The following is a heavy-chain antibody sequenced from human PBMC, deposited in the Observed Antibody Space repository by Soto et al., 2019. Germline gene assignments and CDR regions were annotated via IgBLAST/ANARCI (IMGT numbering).Heavy chain of an antibody. J-gene: IGHJ4*02. Sequence: SVKVSCKASGGTFSSYAISWVRQAPGQGLEWMGGVIPIFGTANYAQKFQGRVTITADESTSTAYMELSSLRSEDTAVYYCARAGYSYGPFDYWGQGTLVTVSS. D-gene: IGHD5-18*01. CDR3: ARAGYSYGPFDY. CDR2: VIPIFGTA. CDR1: GGTFSSYA. V-gene: IGHV1-69*13.